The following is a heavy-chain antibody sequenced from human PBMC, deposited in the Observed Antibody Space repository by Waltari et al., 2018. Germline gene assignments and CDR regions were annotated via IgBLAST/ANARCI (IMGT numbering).Heavy chain of an antibody. J-gene: IGHJ4*02. Sequence: QVQLGESGGGVVQPGRSLRLSCAASGFTFSTYAMNWVRQAPGKGLEWVAVISYDGSNKYYADSVKGRFTISRDNSKNTLYLQMNSLRAEDTAVYYCARDLITMIVVVPYYWGQGTLVTVSS. V-gene: IGHV3-30*01. CDR1: GFTFSTYA. CDR2: ISYDGSNK. CDR3: ARDLITMIVVVPYY. D-gene: IGHD3-22*01.